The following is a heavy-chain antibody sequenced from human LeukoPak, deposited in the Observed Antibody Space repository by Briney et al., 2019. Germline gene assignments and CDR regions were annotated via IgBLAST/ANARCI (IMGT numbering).Heavy chain of an antibody. CDR3: ARDDRQTSSWCDY. D-gene: IGHD6-13*01. Sequence: GSSVKVSCKASGGTFSSYAISWVRQAPGQRLEWMGGIIPIFGTANYAQKFQGRVTITADESTSTAYMELRSLRSDDTAVYYCARDDRQTSSWCDYWGQGTLVTVSS. J-gene: IGHJ4*02. CDR1: GGTFSSYA. CDR2: IIPIFGTA. V-gene: IGHV1-69*01.